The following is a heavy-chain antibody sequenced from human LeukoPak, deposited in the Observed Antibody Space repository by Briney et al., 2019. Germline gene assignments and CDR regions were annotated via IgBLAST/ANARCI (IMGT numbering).Heavy chain of an antibody. CDR3: AKDPIYGSGSAFHY. J-gene: IGHJ4*02. D-gene: IGHD3-10*01. V-gene: IGHV3-23*01. CDR1: GFTFSSYA. CDR2: ISGSGGST. Sequence: GGSLRLSCAASGFTFSSYAISWLRQAPGKGLEWVSAISGSGGSTYYADSVKGRFTISRDNSKDTLYLQMNSLRAEDTAVYYCAKDPIYGSGSAFHYWGQGTLVTVSS.